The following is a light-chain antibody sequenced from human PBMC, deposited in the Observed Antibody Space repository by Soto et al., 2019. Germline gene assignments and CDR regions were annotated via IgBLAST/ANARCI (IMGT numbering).Light chain of an antibody. CDR2: AAC. CDR3: QQYKIWPPWT. J-gene: IGKJ1*01. V-gene: IGKV1-5*01. Sequence: DMQMTQSPSTMSGSVGDRVSITCRASQTISSCLALYRQQPGKAPKLLIYAACSLQSGVPSRFSGSGSGTDFTLTISILQSEDFAIYVCQQYKIWPPWTFGQGTKVDIK. CDR1: QTISSC.